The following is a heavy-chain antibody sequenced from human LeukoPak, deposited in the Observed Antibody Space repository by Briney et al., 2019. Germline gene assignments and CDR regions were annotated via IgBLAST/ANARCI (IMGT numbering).Heavy chain of an antibody. D-gene: IGHD5-24*01. CDR2: IIPIFGTA. J-gene: IGHJ5*02. Sequence: SVKVSCKASGGTFSSYAISWVRQAPGQGLEWMGGIIPIFGTANYAQKFQGRVTLTRDMSTSTDYLELSSLRSEDTAVYYCARDNSVRDEAWWFNPWDQGTLVTVSS. CDR3: ARDNSVRDEAWWFNP. CDR1: GGTFSSYA. V-gene: IGHV1-69*05.